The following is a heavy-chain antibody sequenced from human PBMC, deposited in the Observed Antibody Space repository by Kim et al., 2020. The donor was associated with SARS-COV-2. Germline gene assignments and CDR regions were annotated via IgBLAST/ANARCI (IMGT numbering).Heavy chain of an antibody. CDR1: GGSISSYY. V-gene: IGHV4-59*01. J-gene: IGHJ4*02. Sequence: SETLSLTCTVSGGSISSYYWSWIRQPPGKGLEWIGYIYYSGSTNYNPSLKSRVTISVDTSKNQFSLKVSSVTAADTAVYYCARDSGQYDFWSAHRGYFDYWGQGTLVTVSS. CDR2: IYYSGST. D-gene: IGHD3-3*01. CDR3: ARDSGQYDFWSAHRGYFDY.